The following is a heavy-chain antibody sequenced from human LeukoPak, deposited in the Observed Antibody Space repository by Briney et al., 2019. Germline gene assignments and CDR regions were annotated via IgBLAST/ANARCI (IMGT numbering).Heavy chain of an antibody. CDR3: ASTGVGYSSGWDNWFDP. D-gene: IGHD6-19*01. Sequence: RWGALKISCKGSGYSFTSYWISWVRQMPGKGLEWMGRIDPSDSYTNYSPSFQGHVTISADKSISTAYLQWSSLKASDTAMYYCASTGVGYSSGWDNWFDPWGQGTLVTVSS. CDR1: GYSFTSYW. V-gene: IGHV5-10-1*01. J-gene: IGHJ5*02. CDR2: IDPSDSYT.